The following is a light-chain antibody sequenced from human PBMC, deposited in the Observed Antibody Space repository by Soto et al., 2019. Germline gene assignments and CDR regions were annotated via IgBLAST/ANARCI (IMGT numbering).Light chain of an antibody. J-gene: IGKJ1*01. CDR3: QQYGSSPRT. CDR1: QSVSSSY. Sequence: EIVLTQSPGTLSLSPGERATLSCRASQSVSSSYLAWYQQKPGQAPRRLIYGASSRATGIPDRFSGSGSGTDFTLIISRLETEDFAVEYCQQYGSSPRTFGQGTKVEIK. V-gene: IGKV3-20*01. CDR2: GAS.